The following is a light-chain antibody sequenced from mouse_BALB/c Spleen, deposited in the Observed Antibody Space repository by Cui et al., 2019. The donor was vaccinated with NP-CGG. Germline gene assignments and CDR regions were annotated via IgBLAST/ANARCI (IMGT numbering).Light chain of an antibody. CDR2: GTN. V-gene: IGLV1*01. Sequence: QAVLPQESALTTSPGETVTLTCRSSTGTVTTSNYANWVQEKPDHLFTSLMGGTNNRAPGVPARFSGSLIGDKAALTITGAQTEDEAIYFCALWYSNHWVFGGGTKLTVL. CDR3: ALWYSNHWV. CDR1: TGTVTTSNY. J-gene: IGLJ1*01.